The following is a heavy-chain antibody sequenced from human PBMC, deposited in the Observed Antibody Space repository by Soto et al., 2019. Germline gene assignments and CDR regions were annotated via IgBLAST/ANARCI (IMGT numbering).Heavy chain of an antibody. CDR2: IIGSGGST. CDR1: GFTFSSYA. J-gene: IGHJ6*02. D-gene: IGHD2-15*01. V-gene: IGHV3-23*01. CDR3: SKGIVVVVAAESYYYYGMDV. Sequence: EVQLLESGGGLVQPGGSLRLSCAASGFTFSSYAMSWVRQAPGKGLEWVSAIIGSGGSTYYADSVKGRFTISRENSKNTLYLQMTSLRAEDTAVYYCSKGIVVVVAAESYYYYGMDVWGQGTTVTVSS.